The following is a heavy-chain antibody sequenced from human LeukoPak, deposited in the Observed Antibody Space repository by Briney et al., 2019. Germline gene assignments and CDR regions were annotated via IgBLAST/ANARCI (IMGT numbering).Heavy chain of an antibody. D-gene: IGHD1-26*01. CDR1: GFTFDDYA. CDR2: ISWNSGSI. V-gene: IGHV3-9*03. CDR3: AKEGAMGALDY. J-gene: IGHJ4*02. Sequence: PGGSLRLSCAASGFTFDDYAMHWVRQAPGKGLEWVSGISWNSGSIGYADSVKGRFTVSRDNAKNSLYLQMNSLRAEDMALYYCAKEGAMGALDYWGQGTLVTVSS.